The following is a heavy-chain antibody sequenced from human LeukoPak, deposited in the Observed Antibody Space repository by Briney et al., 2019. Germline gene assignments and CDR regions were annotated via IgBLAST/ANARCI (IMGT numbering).Heavy chain of an antibody. CDR3: ARGTCSSTSCYRGTFDI. D-gene: IGHD2-2*02. CDR2: IYTSGST. V-gene: IGHV4-61*02. Sequence: PSETLSLTCTVSGGSISSGDYYWSWIRQPPGKGLEWIGRIYTSGSTNYNPSLKSRVTMSVDTSKNQFSLKLSSVTAADTAVYYCARGTCSSTSCYRGTFDIWGQGTMVTVSS. J-gene: IGHJ3*02. CDR1: GGSISSGDYY.